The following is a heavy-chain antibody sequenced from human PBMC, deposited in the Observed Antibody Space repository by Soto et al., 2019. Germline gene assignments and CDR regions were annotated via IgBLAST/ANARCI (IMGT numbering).Heavy chain of an antibody. Sequence: QVQLHQWGAGLLKPSETLSLTCAVYGGSFSGYYWSGIRQPPGKGLEWIGEINHSGSTNYNPSLKSRVTISVDTSKNQFSLKLSSVTAADTAVYYCAREVMITFGGVIVDYWGQGNLVTVSS. D-gene: IGHD3-16*02. V-gene: IGHV4-34*01. J-gene: IGHJ4*02. CDR1: GGSFSGYY. CDR3: AREVMITFGGVIVDY. CDR2: INHSGST.